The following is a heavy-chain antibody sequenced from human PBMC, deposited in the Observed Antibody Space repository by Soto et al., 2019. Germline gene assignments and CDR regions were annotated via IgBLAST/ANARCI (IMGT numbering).Heavy chain of an antibody. Sequence: QVQLQESGPGLVKPSQTLSLTCTVSGGSISSGGYYWSWIRQHPGKGLEWIGYIYYSGSTYYNPSLKSRVTISVDTSKNQFSLKLSSVTAADTAVYYCARDQGGWWEENPDAGYYGMDVWGQGTTVTVSS. D-gene: IGHD1-26*01. V-gene: IGHV4-31*03. CDR3: ARDQGGWWEENPDAGYYGMDV. J-gene: IGHJ6*02. CDR2: IYYSGST. CDR1: GGSISSGGYY.